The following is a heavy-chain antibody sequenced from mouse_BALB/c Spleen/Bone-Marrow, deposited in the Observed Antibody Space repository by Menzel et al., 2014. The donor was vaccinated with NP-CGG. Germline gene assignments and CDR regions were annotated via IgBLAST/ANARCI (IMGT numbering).Heavy chain of an antibody. Sequence: EVKLVESGPSLVKPSQTLSLTCSVTGDSISRGYRNWIRKFPGNKLEYMGYISYYDSTYYNPSLKSRNFITRNTSKDQYYLQLNSVTTEETAAYYCTRGGNYRAIFAYWGRGTLVSVSA. J-gene: IGHJ3*01. CDR1: GDSISRGY. D-gene: IGHD2-1*01. V-gene: IGHV3-8*02. CDR2: ISYYDST. CDR3: TRGGNYRAIFAY.